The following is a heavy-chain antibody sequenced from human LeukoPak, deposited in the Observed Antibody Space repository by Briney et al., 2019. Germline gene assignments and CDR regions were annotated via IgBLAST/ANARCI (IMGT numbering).Heavy chain of an antibody. J-gene: IGHJ4*02. CDR1: GASISSGPYY. CDR3: ARVYYGSGSSIDY. CDR2: FFYNANT. D-gene: IGHD3-10*01. Sequence: SETLSLTCTVSGASISSGPYYWGWIRHPPGKDLEWLGTFFYNANTYYNPSLKSRVTISVDTSKNQFSLKLSSVTAADTAVYYCARVYYGSGSSIDYWGQGTLVTVSS. V-gene: IGHV4-39*07.